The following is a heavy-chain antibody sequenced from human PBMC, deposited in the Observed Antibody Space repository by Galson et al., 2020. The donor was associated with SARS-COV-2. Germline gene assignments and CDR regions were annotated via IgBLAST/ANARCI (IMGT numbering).Heavy chain of an antibody. J-gene: IGHJ4*02. D-gene: IGHD4-17*01. CDR1: GFTFSSYA. Sequence: GGSLRLSCAASGFTFSSYAMSWVRQAPGKGLEWLSTITGSGGSTFYADSVKGRFTISRDNSQNTLYLQMNSLRAEDTAVYYCAKSAYGDYGGWGFWGQGTLVTVSS. V-gene: IGHV3-23*01. CDR3: AKSAYGDYGGWGF. CDR2: ITGSGGST.